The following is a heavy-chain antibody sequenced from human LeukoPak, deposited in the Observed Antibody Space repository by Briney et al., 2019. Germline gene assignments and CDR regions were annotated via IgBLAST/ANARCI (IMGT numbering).Heavy chain of an antibody. CDR3: ARCSSWYYFDY. D-gene: IGHD6-13*01. V-gene: IGHV4-39*07. CDR2: IYYSGST. J-gene: IGHJ4*02. Sequence: SETLSLTCTVSGGSISSSSYYWGWIRQPPGKGLEWIGSIYYSGSTYYNPSLKSRVTISVDTSKNQFSLKPSSVTAADTAVYYCARCSSWYYFDYWGQGTLVTVSS. CDR1: GGSISSSSYY.